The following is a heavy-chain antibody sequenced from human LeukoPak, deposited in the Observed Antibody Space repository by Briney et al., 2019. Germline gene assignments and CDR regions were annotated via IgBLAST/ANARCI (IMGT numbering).Heavy chain of an antibody. CDR2: INSNSGGT. CDR3: ARDLGSSSWYYSYGMDV. J-gene: IGHJ6*02. D-gene: IGHD6-13*01. V-gene: IGHV1-2*06. CDR1: GYTFTGYY. Sequence: ASVKVSRKASGYTFTGYYMHWVRQAPGQGLEWMGRINSNSGGTNYAQKFQGRVTMTRDTSISTAYMELSRLTSDDTAVYYCARDLGSSSWYYSYGMDVWGQGTTVTVSS.